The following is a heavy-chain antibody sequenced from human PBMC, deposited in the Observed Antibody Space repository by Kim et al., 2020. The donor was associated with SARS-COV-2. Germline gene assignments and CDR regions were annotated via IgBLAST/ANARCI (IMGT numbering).Heavy chain of an antibody. J-gene: IGHJ5*02. D-gene: IGHD3-3*01. V-gene: IGHV3-7*01. CDR3: VRSQSAFA. CDR1: GFTFRSHW. Sequence: GGSLRLSCAASGFTFRSHWMTWVRQAPGKGLEWVANIKQDGSEKYYVDSVKGRFTISRDNAKNSLYLQLNSLRVEDTAVYYCVRSQSAFAWGQGTLVTVS. CDR2: IKQDGSEK.